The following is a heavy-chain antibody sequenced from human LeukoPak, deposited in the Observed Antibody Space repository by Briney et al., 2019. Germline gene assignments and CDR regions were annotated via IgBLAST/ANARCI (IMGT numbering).Heavy chain of an antibody. CDR3: ARDTGSSPGDY. D-gene: IGHD1-26*01. CDR1: GYSFSNFD. CDR2: ISTYNGDT. V-gene: IGHV1-18*01. J-gene: IGHJ4*02. Sequence: ASVKVSCKASGYSFSNFDINWVRQAPGQGLEWMGWISTYNGDTNYAQNLQGRVTMTTDTSTSTAYMDLRSLRSDDTAVYYCARDTGSSPGDYWGQGTLVTVSS.